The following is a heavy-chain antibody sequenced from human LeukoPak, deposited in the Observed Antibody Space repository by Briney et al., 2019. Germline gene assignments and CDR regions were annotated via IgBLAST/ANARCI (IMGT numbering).Heavy chain of an antibody. Sequence: GGSLRLSCAASGFTFTTYGMSWVRQAPGKGLEWVSVISDSGGSTYYADSVKGRFTISRGNSKNTLYLQMNSLRADDTAVYYCAKLSGSSCYSPGSYWGQGTLVTVSS. V-gene: IGHV3-23*01. CDR1: GFTFTTYG. CDR2: ISDSGGST. CDR3: AKLSGSSCYSPGSY. D-gene: IGHD2-15*01. J-gene: IGHJ4*02.